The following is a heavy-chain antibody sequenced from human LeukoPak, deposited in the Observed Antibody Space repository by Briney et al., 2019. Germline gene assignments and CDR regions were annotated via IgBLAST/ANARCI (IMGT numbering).Heavy chain of an antibody. CDR1: GYTFTIYG. V-gene: IGHV1-18*01. CDR2: ISAYNGNT. Sequence: ASVKVSFKASGYTFTIYGISWVRQAPGQGRERMGWISAYNGNTNYAQKLQGRVTITTDTYTSTAYMEVRSLRSDDTAVYYCARDLVVLMLYAIPGGYWGQGTLVTVSS. J-gene: IGHJ4*02. D-gene: IGHD2-8*01. CDR3: ARDLVVLMLYAIPGGY.